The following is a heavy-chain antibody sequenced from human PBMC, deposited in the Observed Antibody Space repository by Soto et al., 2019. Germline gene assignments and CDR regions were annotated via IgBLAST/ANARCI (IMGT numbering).Heavy chain of an antibody. CDR3: ATAYCGGDCYFQPYYYYGMDV. J-gene: IGHJ6*02. CDR2: IIPIFGTA. V-gene: IGHV1-69*06. Sequence: SVKVSCKASGGTFSSYAISWVRQAPGQGLEWMGGIIPIFGTANYAQKLQGRVTITADKSTSTAYMELSSLRSEDTAVYYCATAYCGGDCYFQPYYYYGMDVWGQGTTVTVSS. CDR1: GGTFSSYA. D-gene: IGHD2-21*02.